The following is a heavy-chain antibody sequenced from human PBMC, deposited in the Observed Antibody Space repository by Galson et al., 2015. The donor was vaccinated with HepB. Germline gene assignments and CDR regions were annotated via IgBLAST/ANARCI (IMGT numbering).Heavy chain of an antibody. CDR2: IIPILGIA. CDR1: GGTFSSYT. J-gene: IGHJ4*02. CDR3: ARPLVNSGYYHDFDY. V-gene: IGHV1-69*02. D-gene: IGHD3-22*01. Sequence: SVKVSCKASGGTFSSYTISWVRQAPGQGLEWMGRIIPILGIANYAQKFQGRVTITADKSTSTAYMELSSLRSEDTAVYYCARPLVNSGYYHDFDYWGQGTLVTVSS.